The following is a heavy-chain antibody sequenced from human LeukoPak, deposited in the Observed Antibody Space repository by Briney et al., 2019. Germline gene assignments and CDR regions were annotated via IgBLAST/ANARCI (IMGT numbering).Heavy chain of an antibody. D-gene: IGHD3-10*01. CDR1: GGSISSGGYS. J-gene: IGHJ4*02. CDR3: ARGGMVKYYFDY. Sequence: PSGTLSLTCAVSGGSISSGGYSWSWIRQPPGKGLEWIGYIYYSGSTYYNPSLKSRVTISVDTSKNQFSLKLSSVTAADTAVYYCARGGMVKYYFDYWGQGTLVTVSS. V-gene: IGHV4-30-4*07. CDR2: IYYSGST.